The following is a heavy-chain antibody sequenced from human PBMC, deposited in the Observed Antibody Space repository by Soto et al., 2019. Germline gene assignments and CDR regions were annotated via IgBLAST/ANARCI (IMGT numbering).Heavy chain of an antibody. J-gene: IGHJ5*02. CDR3: AREEGARLRSDWFAP. CDR2: IYSSAST. D-gene: IGHD6-6*01. V-gene: IGHV4-31*11. Sequence: QVQLQESGPGLVKTSQTLSLTCVVSGCSLNSGGSYWSWIRQHPGKGLQWIGYIYSSASTYSNPSLRSRVTISVDMSKNQFSLKLTSVTAADTAVYYGAREEGARLRSDWFAPWGQGALVTVSS. CDR1: GCSLNSGGSY.